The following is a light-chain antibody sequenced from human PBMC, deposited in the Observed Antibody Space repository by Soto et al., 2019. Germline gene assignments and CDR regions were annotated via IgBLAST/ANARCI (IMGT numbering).Light chain of an antibody. V-gene: IGKV1-39*01. CDR1: QDIGSH. CDR2: AAS. CDR3: QQTSSTPVT. J-gene: IGKJ5*01. Sequence: DIQMTQSPSSLSASVGGRVTITCRASQDIGSHLAWYQQKPGKAPKLLIYAASSLQSGVPSRFSGSGSGTLFTLTISSLQPEDFATYYCQQTSSTPVTFGQGTRLEI.